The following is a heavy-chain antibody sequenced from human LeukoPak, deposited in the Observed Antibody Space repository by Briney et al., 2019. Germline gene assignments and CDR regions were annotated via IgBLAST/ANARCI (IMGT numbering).Heavy chain of an antibody. J-gene: IGHJ3*02. CDR1: GFTFSSYA. CDR3: ARSRAGSGSYFGAFDI. D-gene: IGHD3-10*01. V-gene: IGHV3-30*14. CDR2: ISYDGGNK. Sequence: GGSLRLSCAASGFTFSSYAMHWVRQAPGKGLEWVAVISYDGGNKYYADSVKGRFTISRDNSKNTLYLQMNSLRAEDTAVYYCARSRAGSGSYFGAFDIWGQGTMVTVSS.